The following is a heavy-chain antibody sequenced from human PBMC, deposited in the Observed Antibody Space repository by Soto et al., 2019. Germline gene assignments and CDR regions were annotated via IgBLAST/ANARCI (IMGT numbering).Heavy chain of an antibody. D-gene: IGHD2-15*01. V-gene: IGHV1-18*01. J-gene: IGHJ2*01. CDR2: IGPYNGNT. CDR3: ARCYCSVGSCYTCWHFDL. Sequence: QVQLVQSGAEVKKPGASVKVSCKASGYTFNNYGISWVRQAPGQGLEWMGWIGPYNGNTDHAQNFQGRFTMTTDTSTNTAYMELRSLRSDDTVLYYCARCYCSVGSCYTCWHFDLWGRGTLVTVSS. CDR1: GYTFNNYG.